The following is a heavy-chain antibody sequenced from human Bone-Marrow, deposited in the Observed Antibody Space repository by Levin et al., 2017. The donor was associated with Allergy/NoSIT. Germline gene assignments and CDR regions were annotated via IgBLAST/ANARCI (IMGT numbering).Heavy chain of an antibody. D-gene: IGHD2-21*01. CDR2: IYTSGDT. V-gene: IGHV4-61*02. CDR3: ARDSGFRSILDS. J-gene: IGHJ1*01. Sequence: PSETLSLTCTVSGASISGGSYYWTWIRQPAGKGLEWIGRIYTSGDTNYSPSLKSRVSISFDRSNNHFSLKVTSVTAADTAMYYWARDSGFRSILDSWGQGTLVTVCS. CDR1: GASISGGSYY.